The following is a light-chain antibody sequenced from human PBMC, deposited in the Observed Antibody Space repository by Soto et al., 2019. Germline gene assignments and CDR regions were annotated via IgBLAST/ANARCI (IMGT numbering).Light chain of an antibody. V-gene: IGLV2-14*01. J-gene: IGLJ1*01. Sequence: QSALTQPASVSGSPGQSITISCTGTSSDVGVYNYVSWYQQHPGKAPQLMIYEVSNRPSGVSNRFSGSKSVNTASLTISGLQAEDEADHFCSSYTTSRTYVFGAGTKLTVL. CDR3: SSYTTSRTYV. CDR1: SSDVGVYNY. CDR2: EVS.